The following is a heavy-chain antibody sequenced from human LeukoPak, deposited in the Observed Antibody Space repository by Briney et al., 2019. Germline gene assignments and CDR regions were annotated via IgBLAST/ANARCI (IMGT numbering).Heavy chain of an antibody. D-gene: IGHD6-6*01. CDR2: IYYSGST. CDR1: GGSISSYY. J-gene: IGHJ6*02. CDR3: AREGSSPDYGMDV. Sequence: SETLSLTCTVSGGSISSYYWSWIRQPPGKGLEWIGYIYYSGSTNYNPSLKSRVTISVDTSKNQFSLKLSSVTAADTAVYYCAREGSSPDYGMDVWGQGTTVTVSS. V-gene: IGHV4-59*01.